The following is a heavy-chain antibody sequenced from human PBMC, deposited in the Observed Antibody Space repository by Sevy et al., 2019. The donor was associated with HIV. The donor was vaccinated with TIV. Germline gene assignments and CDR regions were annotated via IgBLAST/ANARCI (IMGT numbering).Heavy chain of an antibody. V-gene: IGHV4-4*02. CDR2: IYRSGST. Sequence: SETLSLTCAVSGGSISSSNWWSWVRQPPGKGLEWIGEIYRSGSTNYNPSLKSRVTIPVDKSKNQFSLKLSSVTAADTAVYYCARGNGLDYWGQGTLVTVSS. CDR3: ARGNGLDY. CDR1: GGSISSSNW. J-gene: IGHJ4*02.